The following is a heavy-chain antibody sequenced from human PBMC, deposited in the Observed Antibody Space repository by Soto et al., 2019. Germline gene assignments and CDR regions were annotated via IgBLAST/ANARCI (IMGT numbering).Heavy chain of an antibody. V-gene: IGHV4-59*01. CDR3: ARSRDTAMVYFDF. Sequence: SETLSLTCTVSGGSISSFYWSWIRQPPGKRLEWIAYTYDSGSRNYNPSLKSRVTILADTSKNHFSLKLSSVTAADTAVYYCARSRDTAMVYFDFWGQGTLVTVSS. J-gene: IGHJ4*02. CDR2: TYDSGSR. D-gene: IGHD5-18*01. CDR1: GGSISSFY.